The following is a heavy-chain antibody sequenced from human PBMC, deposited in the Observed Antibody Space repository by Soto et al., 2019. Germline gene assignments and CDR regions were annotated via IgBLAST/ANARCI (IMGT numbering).Heavy chain of an antibody. CDR2: IYYSGST. V-gene: IGHV4-39*01. CDR3: VAATDWYFAL. D-gene: IGHD6-19*01. J-gene: IGHJ2*01. CDR1: GGSISSSSYY. Sequence: QLQLQESGPGLVKPSETLSLTCTVSGGSISSSSYYWGWIRQPPGKGLEWIGSIYYSGSTYYNPSLKSRVPIAVDTSKNQFSLKLSSVTAADTAVYTAVAATDWYFALWGRGTLVTVSS.